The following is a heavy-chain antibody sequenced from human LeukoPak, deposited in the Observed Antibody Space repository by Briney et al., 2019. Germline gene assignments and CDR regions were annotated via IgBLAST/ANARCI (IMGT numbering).Heavy chain of an antibody. CDR2: IYYSGST. J-gene: IGHJ5*02. CDR1: GGSISSYY. CDR3: AGKGATVTSSVSWFDP. D-gene: IGHD4-17*01. Sequence: SETLSLTCTVSGGSISSYYWSWIRQPPGKGLEWIGYIYYSGSTNYNPSLKSRVTISVDTSKNQFSLKLSSVTAADTAVYYCAGKGATVTSSVSWFDPWGQGTLVTVSS. V-gene: IGHV4-59*12.